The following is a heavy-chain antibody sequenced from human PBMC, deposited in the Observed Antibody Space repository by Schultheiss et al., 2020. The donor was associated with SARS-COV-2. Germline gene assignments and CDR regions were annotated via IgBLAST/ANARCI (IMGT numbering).Heavy chain of an antibody. V-gene: IGHV4-59*01. Sequence: SETLSLTCAVSGGSISSYYWSWIRQPPGKGLEWIGYIYDSGKSNYSPSLKSRVTISVDTSKKQFSLKLTSVTAADTAVYYCAAHDFGDYAFDYWGQGTLVTVSS. CDR3: AAHDFGDYAFDY. CDR2: IYDSGKS. D-gene: IGHD4-17*01. CDR1: GGSISSYY. J-gene: IGHJ4*02.